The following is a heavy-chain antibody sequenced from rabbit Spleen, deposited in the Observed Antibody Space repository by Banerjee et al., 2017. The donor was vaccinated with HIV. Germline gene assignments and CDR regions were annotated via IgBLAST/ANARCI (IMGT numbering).Heavy chain of an antibody. CDR2: IVPIFGVT. CDR3: VREAGYAGYPYANL. V-gene: IGHV1S7*01. Sequence: QLVESGGGLVQTGGSLKISCKASGFDFSTYSMSWVRQAPGKGLEWVGYIVPIFGVTYYASWVNGRFTISSHNAQNTLYLQLNSLTAADTATYFCVREAGYAGYPYANLCGPGTLVTVS. D-gene: IGHD6-1*01. CDR1: GFDFSTYS. J-gene: IGHJ4*01.